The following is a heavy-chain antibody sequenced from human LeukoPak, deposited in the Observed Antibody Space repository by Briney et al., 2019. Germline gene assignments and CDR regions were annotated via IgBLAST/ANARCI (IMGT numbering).Heavy chain of an antibody. CDR2: ISAYNGNT. D-gene: IGHD3-22*01. J-gene: IGHJ6*03. CDR1: GCTFTSYG. V-gene: IGHV1-18*01. Sequence: ASVEVSCKASGCTFTSYGISWVRQAPGQGLEWMGWISAYNGNTNYAQKLQGRVTMTTDTSTSTAYMELRSLRSDDTAVYYCARDLWDYYDSSGSMDVWGKGTTVTVSS. CDR3: ARDLWDYYDSSGSMDV.